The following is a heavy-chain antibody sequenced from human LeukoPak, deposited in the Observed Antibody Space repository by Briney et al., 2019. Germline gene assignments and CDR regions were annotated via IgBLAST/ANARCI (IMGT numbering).Heavy chain of an antibody. CDR3: AYYYDSSGYFY. CDR2: ISGSGAST. CDR1: GFTFNSCV. V-gene: IGHV3-23*01. J-gene: IGHJ4*02. D-gene: IGHD3-22*01. Sequence: GGSLRLSCAASGFTFNSCVMNWVRQAPGRGLEWVATISGSGASTNYADSVKGRFTISRDNAKNTLYLQMNSLRAEDTAVYYCAYYYDSSGYFYWGQGTLVTVSS.